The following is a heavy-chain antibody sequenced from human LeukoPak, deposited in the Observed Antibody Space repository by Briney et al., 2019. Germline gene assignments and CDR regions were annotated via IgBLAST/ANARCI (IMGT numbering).Heavy chain of an antibody. CDR3: ARGGSYYFDY. Sequence: TETLSLTCTVSGGSISSSSYYWGWIRQPPGKGLEWIGSIYYSGSTYYNPSLKSRVTISVDTSKNQFSLKLSSVTAADTAVYYCARGGSYYFDYWGQGTLVTVSS. CDR1: GGSISSSSYY. D-gene: IGHD1-26*01. V-gene: IGHV4-39*07. J-gene: IGHJ4*02. CDR2: IYYSGST.